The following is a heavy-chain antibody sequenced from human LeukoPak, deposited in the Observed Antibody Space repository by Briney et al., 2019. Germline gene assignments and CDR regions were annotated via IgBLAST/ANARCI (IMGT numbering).Heavy chain of an antibody. CDR2: INSDGSST. D-gene: IGHD2-15*01. Sequence: QPGGSLRLSCAASGLTFSSYWMHWVRQAPGKGLVWVSRINSDGSSTSYADSVKGRFTISRDNAKNTLYLQMNSLRAEDTAVYYCARDRDIVGYMDVWGKGTTVTVSS. V-gene: IGHV3-74*01. CDR1: GLTFSSYW. J-gene: IGHJ6*03. CDR3: ARDRDIVGYMDV.